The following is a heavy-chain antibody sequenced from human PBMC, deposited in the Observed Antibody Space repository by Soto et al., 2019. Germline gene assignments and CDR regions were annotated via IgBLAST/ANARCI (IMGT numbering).Heavy chain of an antibody. V-gene: IGHV3-33*01. J-gene: IGHJ5*02. CDR3: ARDGGQQLVLGWFDP. Sequence: PGGSLRLSCAASGFTFSSYGMHWVRQAPGKGLEWVAVIWYDGSNKYYADSVKGRFTISRDNSKNTLYLQMNSLRAEDTAVYYCARDGGQQLVLGWFDPWGQGTLVTVSS. CDR1: GFTFSSYG. D-gene: IGHD6-13*01. CDR2: IWYDGSNK.